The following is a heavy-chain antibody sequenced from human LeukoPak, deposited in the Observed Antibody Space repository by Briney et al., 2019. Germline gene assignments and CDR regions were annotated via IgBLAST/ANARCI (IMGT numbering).Heavy chain of an antibody. Sequence: TASETLSLTWTVPGGSISRYYWSWIRQPARKGLAWIGRSSSSGSTNYNPSLKSRVTMSVDTSKNQFSLKLTSVTAADTAVYYCARHVGYYDSSGYYINWFDPWGQGTLVTVSS. V-gene: IGHV4-4*07. J-gene: IGHJ5*02. CDR2: SSSSGST. CDR1: GGSISRYY. D-gene: IGHD3-22*01. CDR3: ARHVGYYDSSGYYINWFDP.